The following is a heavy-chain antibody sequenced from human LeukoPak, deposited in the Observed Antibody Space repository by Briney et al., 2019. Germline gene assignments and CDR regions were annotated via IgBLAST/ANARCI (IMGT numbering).Heavy chain of an antibody. V-gene: IGHV4-34*01. CDR1: GGSLRGFF. Sequence: SETLSLTCAVYGGSLRGFFWRWLRHPPGEGLGWSGEIQHSGSTNYNPSLKSRVTISVDTSKNQFSLQLSSVTAADTAVYYCARVRTPYYYGSGSLEFDYWGQGTLVTVSS. D-gene: IGHD3-10*01. J-gene: IGHJ4*02. CDR2: IQHSGST. CDR3: ARVRTPYYYGSGSLEFDY.